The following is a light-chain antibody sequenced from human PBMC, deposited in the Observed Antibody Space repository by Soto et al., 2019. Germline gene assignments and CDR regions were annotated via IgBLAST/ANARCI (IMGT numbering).Light chain of an antibody. CDR1: QSVSSY. V-gene: IGKV3-11*01. CDR3: QQRNMWPRT. Sequence: EIVLTQSPATLSLSPGERATLSCRASQSVSSYLAWYQQKPGQAPRLLIYDASNRATGIPARFSGSGSGTGFTLTISSLEPEDFAVYHCQQRNMWPRTFGQGTRVEIK. J-gene: IGKJ1*01. CDR2: DAS.